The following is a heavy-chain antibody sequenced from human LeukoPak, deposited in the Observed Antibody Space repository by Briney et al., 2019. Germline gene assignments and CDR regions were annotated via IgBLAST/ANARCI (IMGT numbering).Heavy chain of an antibody. J-gene: IGHJ4*02. V-gene: IGHV3-48*02. CDR2: ISGSSSAT. CDR1: GCSFSSYS. D-gene: IGHD3-16*01. CDR3: AREYPGINY. Sequence: GGSLRHFCPASGCSFSSYSMNWVRQAPGKGLEWVSYISGSSSATDYADSVKGRFTISRDNAKNSLYLQMDSLRDEDTAVYYCAREYPGINYWGQGPLVSVSS.